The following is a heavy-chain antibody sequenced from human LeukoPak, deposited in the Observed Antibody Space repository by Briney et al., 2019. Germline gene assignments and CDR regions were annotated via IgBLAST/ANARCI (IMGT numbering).Heavy chain of an antibody. CDR1: GFTVSSNY. V-gene: IGHV3-53*01. D-gene: IGHD1-26*01. CDR2: IYSSGST. Sequence: GGSLRLSCAASGFTVSSNYMSWVRQAPGKGLEWVSVIYSSGSTYYADSVKGRFTISRDNAKNSLYLHMNSLRADDTAVYYCARDTRSLIDYWGQGTLVTVSS. CDR3: ARDTRSLIDY. J-gene: IGHJ4*02.